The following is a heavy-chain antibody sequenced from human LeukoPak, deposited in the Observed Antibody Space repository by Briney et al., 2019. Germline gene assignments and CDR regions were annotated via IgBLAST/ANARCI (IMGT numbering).Heavy chain of an antibody. CDR1: GYYFTGYF. Sequence: VKVYCKDAGYYFTGYFIHWVGPAAGQGLEWMGRISPNTVDTNYAPRFQGRASMTRDTSISTAYVEVSNLRSDDTAVYYCARSRSSGGWVYFDCWGQGTLVTVSS. CDR2: ISPNTVDT. V-gene: IGHV1-2*06. J-gene: IGHJ4*02. D-gene: IGHD6-19*01. CDR3: ARSRSSGGWVYFDC.